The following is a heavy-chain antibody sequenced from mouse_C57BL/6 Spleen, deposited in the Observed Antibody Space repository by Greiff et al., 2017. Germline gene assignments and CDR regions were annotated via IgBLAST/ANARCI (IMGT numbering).Heavy chain of an antibody. CDR2: ISYSGST. CDR3: ARGYSNGGFAY. V-gene: IGHV3-1*01. D-gene: IGHD2-5*01. Sequence: DVKLQESGPGMVKPSQSLSLTCTVTGYSITSGYDWHWIRHFPGNKLEWMGYISYSGSTNYNPSLKSRISITHDTSKNHFFLKLNSVTTEDTATYYCARGYSNGGFAYWGQGTLVTVSA. J-gene: IGHJ3*01. CDR1: GYSITSGYD.